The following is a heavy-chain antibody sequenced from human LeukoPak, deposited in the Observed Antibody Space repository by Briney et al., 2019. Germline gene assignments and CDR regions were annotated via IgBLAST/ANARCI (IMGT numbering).Heavy chain of an antibody. J-gene: IGHJ4*02. CDR2: IYYSGST. V-gene: IGHV4-59*01. CDR3: ARFRGSYFPDY. D-gene: IGHD1-26*01. Sequence: SETLSLTCAVSGGSLSGYYWTWIRQPPGKGLEWIGYIYYSGSTNYNPSLKSRLTISVDTSKNQFSLKLSSVTAADTAVYYCARFRGSYFPDYWGQGTLVTVSS. CDR1: GGSLSGYY.